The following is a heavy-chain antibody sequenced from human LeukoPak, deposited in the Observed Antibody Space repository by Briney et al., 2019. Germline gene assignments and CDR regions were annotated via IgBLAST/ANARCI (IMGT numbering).Heavy chain of an antibody. V-gene: IGHV3-30*18. CDR2: ISYDGRNI. J-gene: IGHJ4*02. CDR3: AKGPLRGTAAAIDY. D-gene: IGHD2-2*01. Sequence: GGSLRLSCAASGFAFSSFGMHWVRQAPGKGLEWVAVISYDGRNIHYPDSVKGRFTISRDISTDTLWLQTDSLRTEDTAVYYCAKGPLRGTAAAIDYWGQGTLVTVSS. CDR1: GFAFSSFG.